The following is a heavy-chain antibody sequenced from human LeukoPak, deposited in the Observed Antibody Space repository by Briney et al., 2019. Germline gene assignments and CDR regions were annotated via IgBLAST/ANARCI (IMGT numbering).Heavy chain of an antibody. CDR3: ARGRYCSGGSCYSNDY. V-gene: IGHV1-18*01. D-gene: IGHD2-15*01. CDR1: GYTFTSYG. CDR2: ISAYNGNT. Sequence: ASVKVSCKASGYTFTSYGISWVRQAPGQGLEWMGWISAYNGNTNYAQKLQGRVTMTRNTSISTAYMELSSLRSEDTAVYYCARGRYCSGGSCYSNDYWGQGTLVTVSS. J-gene: IGHJ4*02.